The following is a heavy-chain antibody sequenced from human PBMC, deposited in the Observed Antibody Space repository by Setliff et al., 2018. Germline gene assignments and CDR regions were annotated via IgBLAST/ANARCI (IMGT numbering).Heavy chain of an antibody. CDR2: INDSGTT. D-gene: IGHD3-3*01. CDR1: GASFSDYY. Sequence: PSETLSLTCTVYGASFSDYYWGWIRQSPGKGLEWIGEINDSGTTNYSPSLKSRVTISLDASTNQFSLKLRSVSAADTAVYYCRYWSGYYNNDYWGQGTLVTVSS. V-gene: IGHV4-34*01. J-gene: IGHJ4*02. CDR3: RYWSGYYNNDY.